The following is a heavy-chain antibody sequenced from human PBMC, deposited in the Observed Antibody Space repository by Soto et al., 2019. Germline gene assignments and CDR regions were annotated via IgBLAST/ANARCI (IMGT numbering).Heavy chain of an antibody. Sequence: GGSLRLSCAASGFTFSSYSINWVRQAPGKGLEWVSSISSSSSYIYYADSVKGRFTISRDNAKNSLYLQMNSLRAEDTAVYYCARQYYYGSGSYAPIPKYYMDVWGKGTTVTVSS. CDR1: GFTFSSYS. J-gene: IGHJ6*03. CDR3: ARQYYYGSGSYAPIPKYYMDV. D-gene: IGHD3-10*01. V-gene: IGHV3-21*01. CDR2: ISSSSSYI.